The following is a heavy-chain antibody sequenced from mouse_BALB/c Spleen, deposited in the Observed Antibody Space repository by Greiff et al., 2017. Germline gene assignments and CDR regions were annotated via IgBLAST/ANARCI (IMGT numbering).Heavy chain of an antibody. Sequence: EVQLVESGGGLVKPGGSLKLSCAASGFTFSDYYMYWVRQTPEKRLEWVATISDGGSYTYYPDSVKGRFTISRDNAKNNLYLQMSSLKSEDTAMYYCARDGDYYGSSYGAFDYWGQGTTLTVSS. J-gene: IGHJ2*01. D-gene: IGHD1-1*01. CDR1: GFTFSDYY. CDR2: ISDGGSYT. V-gene: IGHV5-4*02. CDR3: ARDGDYYGSSYGAFDY.